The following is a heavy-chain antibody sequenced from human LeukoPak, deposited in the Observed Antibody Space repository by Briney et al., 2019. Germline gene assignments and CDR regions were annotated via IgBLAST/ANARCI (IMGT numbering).Heavy chain of an antibody. CDR2: IYPGDSDT. CDR1: GSSFTTYL. CDR3: ARRGRESYYFDY. Sequence: GESLKIFCKGSGSSFTTYLIGLGRQMPGKGLEWIGIIYPGDSDTRYSPSFQGQVTISADKSISTAYLQWSSLKASDTAMYYCARRGRESYYFDYWGQGTLVTVSS. D-gene: IGHD2/OR15-2a*01. V-gene: IGHV5-51*01. J-gene: IGHJ4*02.